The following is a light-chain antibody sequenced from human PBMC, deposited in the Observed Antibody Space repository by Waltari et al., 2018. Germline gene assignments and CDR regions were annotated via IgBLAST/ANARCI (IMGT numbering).Light chain of an antibody. CDR3: ETGGHGTWV. J-gene: IGLJ3*02. CDR1: SAHSSNI. Sequence: QLVLTQSPSASASLGASVKLTCTLSSAHSSNIIAWLQQQPGKGPRYLMKVNSDGSHRKGDEIPDRFSGSSSGAERYLTISSLQSEDEAHYYCETGGHGTWVFGGGTKLTVL. CDR2: VNSDGSH. V-gene: IGLV4-69*01.